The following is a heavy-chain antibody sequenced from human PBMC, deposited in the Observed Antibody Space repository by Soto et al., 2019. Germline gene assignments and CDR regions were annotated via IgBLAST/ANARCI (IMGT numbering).Heavy chain of an antibody. CDR3: ARGRDFWSGYYMRENCFDP. D-gene: IGHD3-3*01. CDR2: INHSGST. Sequence: SETLSLTCAVYGWSFRGYYWSWIRQPPGKGLEWIGEINHSGSTNYNPSLKSRVTISVDTSKNQFSLKLSSVTAADTAVYYCARGRDFWSGYYMRENCFDPWGQGPLGTVSS. CDR1: GWSFRGYY. V-gene: IGHV4-34*01. J-gene: IGHJ5*02.